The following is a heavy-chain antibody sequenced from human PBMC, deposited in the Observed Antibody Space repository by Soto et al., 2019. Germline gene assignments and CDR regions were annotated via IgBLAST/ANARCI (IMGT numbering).Heavy chain of an antibody. CDR3: VSRKREENCSSDGCFVTD. J-gene: IGHJ4*02. D-gene: IGHD2-2*01. V-gene: IGHV4-39*01. Sequence: QLQLQESGPGLVKPSETLSLTCTVFGASSGSSDYYWGWIRQPPGKGLEWIASMRYSGNTFYSPSLKSRGTISVETSKNQASLRLNSATAADTAVYFCVSRKREENCSSDGCFVTDWGEGTLVTVSS. CDR2: MRYSGNT. CDR1: GASSGSSDYY.